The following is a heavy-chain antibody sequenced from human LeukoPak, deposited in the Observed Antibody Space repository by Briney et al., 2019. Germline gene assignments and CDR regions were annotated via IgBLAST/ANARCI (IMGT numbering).Heavy chain of an antibody. CDR2: INPNSGGT. CDR1: GYXFTGYY. V-gene: IGHV1-2*06. Sequence: ASVKVSCKASGYXFTGYYMHWVRQAPGQGREWMGRINPNSGGTNYAQQFQGRVTMTRDTSISTAYMELSRLRSDDTAVYYCARDVGYSGYDGGFDYWGQGTLVTVSS. J-gene: IGHJ4*02. D-gene: IGHD5-12*01. CDR3: ARDVGYSGYDGGFDY.